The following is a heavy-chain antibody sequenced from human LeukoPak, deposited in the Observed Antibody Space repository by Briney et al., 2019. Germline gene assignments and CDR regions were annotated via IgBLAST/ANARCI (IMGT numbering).Heavy chain of an antibody. J-gene: IGHJ4*02. CDR2: IRSGGRDK. D-gene: IGHD1-26*01. V-gene: IGHV3-30*02. Sequence: PGGSLRLSCAASGFTFSSYGMHWVRQAPGKGLEWVAFIRSGGRDKYYANSVKGRFTISRDNSKNTLYLRMNSLRAEDTAIYFCAQWAPHRPLNYWGQGTLVTVSS. CDR1: GFTFSSYG. CDR3: AQWAPHRPLNY.